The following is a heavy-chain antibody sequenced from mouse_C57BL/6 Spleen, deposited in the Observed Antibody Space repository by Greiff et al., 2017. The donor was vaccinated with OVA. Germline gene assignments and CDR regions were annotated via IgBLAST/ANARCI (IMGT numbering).Heavy chain of an antibody. CDR1: GYTFTSYW. J-gene: IGHJ4*01. CDR3: ASTVVATRYYAIDY. CDR2: INPSSGYT. Sequence: QVQLQPSGAELAKPGASVKLSCKASGYTFTSYWMHWVKQRPGQGLEWIGYINPSSGYTKYNQKFKDKATLTADTSASTAYMQLSSLTYEDSAVYYCASTVVATRYYAIDYWGQGTSVTVSS. V-gene: IGHV1-7*01. D-gene: IGHD1-1*01.